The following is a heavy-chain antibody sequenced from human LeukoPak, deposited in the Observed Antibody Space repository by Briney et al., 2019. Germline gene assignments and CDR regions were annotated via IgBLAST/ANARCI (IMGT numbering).Heavy chain of an antibody. D-gene: IGHD3-9*01. CDR3: ARPVRELRYFDWLGAHYFDY. CDR2: IYYSGST. V-gene: IGHV4-39*01. J-gene: IGHJ4*02. Sequence: SETLSLTCTVSGGSISSSSYYWGWIRQPPGKGLEWIGSIYYSGSTYYNPSLKSRVTISVDTSKNQFSLKLSSVTAADTAVYYYARPVRELRYFDWLGAHYFDYWGQGTLVTVSS. CDR1: GGSISSSSYY.